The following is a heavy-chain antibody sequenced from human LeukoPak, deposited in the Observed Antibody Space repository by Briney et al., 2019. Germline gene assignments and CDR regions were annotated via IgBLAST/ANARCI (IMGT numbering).Heavy chain of an antibody. CDR3: ARALDYGDYETAH. J-gene: IGHJ4*02. D-gene: IGHD4-17*01. CDR1: GYTFTSYG. Sequence: ASVKVSCKASGYTFTSYGISWVRQAPGQGLEWMGWINPNSGGTNYAQKFQGWVTMTRDTSISTAYMELSRLRSDDTAVYYCARALDYGDYETAHWGQGTLVTVSS. V-gene: IGHV1-2*04. CDR2: INPNSGGT.